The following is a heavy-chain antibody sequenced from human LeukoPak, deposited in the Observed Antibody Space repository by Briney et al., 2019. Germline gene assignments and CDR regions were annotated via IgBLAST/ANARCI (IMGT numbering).Heavy chain of an antibody. CDR1: GYSISSTYY. J-gene: IGHJ3*02. CDR3: ARTIDTTAYSPFDI. V-gene: IGHV4-38-2*02. D-gene: IGHD3-16*01. CDR2: ISHSGNT. Sequence: PSETLSLICTVSGYSISSTYYWGWIRQSPGKGLEWIGTISHSGNTYHNPSLTSRLSISLDTSKNQISLKLTSVTAADRAVYYCARTIDTTAYSPFDIWGQGTMVTASS.